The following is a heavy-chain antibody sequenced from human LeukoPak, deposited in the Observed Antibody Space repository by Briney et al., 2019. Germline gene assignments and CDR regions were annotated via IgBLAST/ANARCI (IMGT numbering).Heavy chain of an antibody. CDR2: IIPIFGTA. J-gene: IGHJ4*02. Sequence: SVKVSCKASGGTFSSYAISWVRQAPGQGLEWMGGIIPIFGTANYAQKFQGRVTVTRDTSTSTVYMELSSLRSEDTAMYYCAREGEIGYDLSDYWGQGTLVTVSS. CDR3: AREGEIGYDLSDY. V-gene: IGHV1-69*05. D-gene: IGHD5-12*01. CDR1: GGTFSSYA.